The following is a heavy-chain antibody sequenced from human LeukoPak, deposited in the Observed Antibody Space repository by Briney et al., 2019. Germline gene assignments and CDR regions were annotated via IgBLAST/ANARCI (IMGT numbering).Heavy chain of an antibody. CDR3: ARVDLRAAFFDY. Sequence: SETLSLTCTVSGGPISSYYWTWIRQPAGKGLEWIGRIYTSGNTGYNPSLKSRVTMSVETSKNQFSLNLNSVTAADTAVYYCARVDLRAAFFDYWGQGTLVTVSS. D-gene: IGHD2-15*01. V-gene: IGHV4-4*07. CDR1: GGPISSYY. J-gene: IGHJ4*02. CDR2: IYTSGNT.